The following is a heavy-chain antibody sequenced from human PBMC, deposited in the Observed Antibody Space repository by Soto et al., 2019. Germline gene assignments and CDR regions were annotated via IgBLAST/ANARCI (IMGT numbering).Heavy chain of an antibody. V-gene: IGHV7-4-1*02. D-gene: IGHD6-6*01. J-gene: IGHJ5*02. Sequence: ASVKVSCKASGYTFTSYAMNWVRQAPGQGLEWMGWINTNTGNPTYAQGFTGRFVFSLDTSVSTAYLQISSLKAEDTAVYYCARDKIATARNWFDPWGQGTLVTVSS. CDR3: ARDKIATARNWFDP. CDR2: INTNTGNP. CDR1: GYTFTSYA.